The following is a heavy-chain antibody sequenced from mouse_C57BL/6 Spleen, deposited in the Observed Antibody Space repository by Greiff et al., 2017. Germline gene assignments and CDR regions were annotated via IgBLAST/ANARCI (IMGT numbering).Heavy chain of an antibody. CDR1: GYTFTSYW. Sequence: VQLQQSGAELVKPGASVKLSCKASGYTFTSYWMHWVKQRPGRGLEWIGRIDPNSGGTKYNEKFKSKATLTVDKPSSTAYMQLSSLTSEDSAVYYCARSGDDYDGKSYYAMDYWGQGTSVTVSS. CDR2: IDPNSGGT. CDR3: ARSGDDYDGKSYYAMDY. V-gene: IGHV1-72*01. J-gene: IGHJ4*01. D-gene: IGHD2-4*01.